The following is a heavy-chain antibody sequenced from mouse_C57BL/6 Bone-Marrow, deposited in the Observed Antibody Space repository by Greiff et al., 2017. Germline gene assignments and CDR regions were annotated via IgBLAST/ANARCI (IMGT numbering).Heavy chain of an antibody. V-gene: IGHV14-4*01. CDR2: IDPENGDT. CDR1: GFNIKDDY. Sequence: EVQLQQSGAELVRPGASVKLSCTASGFNIKDDYMHWVKQRPEQGLEWIGWIDPENGDTEYASKFQGKATITADTSSNTAYLQLSSLTSEDTAVYYCTTNWVYYFDYWGQGTTLTVSS. D-gene: IGHD4-1*01. J-gene: IGHJ2*01. CDR3: TTNWVYYFDY.